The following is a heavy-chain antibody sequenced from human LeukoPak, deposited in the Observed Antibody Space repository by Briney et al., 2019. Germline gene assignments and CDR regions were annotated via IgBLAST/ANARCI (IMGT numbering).Heavy chain of an antibody. D-gene: IGHD3-10*01. V-gene: IGHV3-74*01. CDR2: IISDGSST. J-gene: IGHJ5*02. CDR3: ARTYYYGSGSHRAWFDP. CDR1: GFTFSSYW. Sequence: GGSLRLSCAASGFTFSSYWMHWVRQAPGKGLVWVSRIISDGSSTRYADSVKGRFTISRDNAKNTLFLQMNSLRAEDTAVYYCARTYYYGSGSHRAWFDPWGQGTLVTVSS.